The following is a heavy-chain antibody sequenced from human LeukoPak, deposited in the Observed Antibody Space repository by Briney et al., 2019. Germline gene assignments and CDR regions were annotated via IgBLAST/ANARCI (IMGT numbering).Heavy chain of an antibody. J-gene: IGHJ4*02. D-gene: IGHD5-18*01. Sequence: ASVKVSCKASGYTFTSYDINWLRQATGQGLEWMGWMNPNSGNTGYAQKFQGRVTMTRNTSISTAYMELSSLRSEDTAVYYCARGRRIQLWFTETLPGYWGQGTLVTVSS. CDR2: MNPNSGNT. V-gene: IGHV1-8*01. CDR3: ARGRRIQLWFTETLPGY. CDR1: GYTFTSYD.